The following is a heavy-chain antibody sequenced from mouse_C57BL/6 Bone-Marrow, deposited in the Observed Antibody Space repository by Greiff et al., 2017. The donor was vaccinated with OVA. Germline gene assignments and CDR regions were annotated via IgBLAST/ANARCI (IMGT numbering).Heavy chain of an antibody. CDR1: GYTFTSYW. D-gene: IGHD3-3*01. CDR2: IDPSDSET. V-gene: IGHV1-52*01. J-gene: IGHJ1*03. Sequence: VQLQQPGAELVRPGASVKLSCKASGYTFTSYWMHWVKQRPIQGLEWIGNIDPSDSETHYNQKFKDKATLTVDKSSSTAYMQLSSLTSEDSAVYYCARTSGTGGYFDVWGTGTTVTVSS. CDR3: ARTSGTGGYFDV.